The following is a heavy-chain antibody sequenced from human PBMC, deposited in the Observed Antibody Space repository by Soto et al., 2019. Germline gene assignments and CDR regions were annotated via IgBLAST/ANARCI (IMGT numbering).Heavy chain of an antibody. CDR3: ARERRDGYSYGYCDY. Sequence: QVQLVQSGAEVKKPGASVKVSCKASGYTFTSYGISWVRQAPGQGLEWMGWISAYNGNTNYAQKLQGRVTMTTDTSTSTADMELRSLRSDDTAVYYCARERRDGYSYGYCDYWGQGTLVTVSS. CDR2: ISAYNGNT. V-gene: IGHV1-18*01. CDR1: GYTFTSYG. J-gene: IGHJ4*02. D-gene: IGHD5-18*01.